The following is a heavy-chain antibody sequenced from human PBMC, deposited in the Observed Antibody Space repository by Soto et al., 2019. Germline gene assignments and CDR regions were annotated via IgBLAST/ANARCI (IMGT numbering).Heavy chain of an antibody. Sequence: EVQLVESGGGLVQPGGSLRLSCAASGFSISDCSMNWVRRAPGKGLEWISYISTNNDAIYYADSVKGRFTISRDNAKNSLYLQMNSLRAEDTALYYCASVLGSRRSGSYPSYWGQGTVVTVSS. J-gene: IGHJ4*02. V-gene: IGHV3-48*01. CDR2: ISTNNDAI. CDR1: GFSISDCS. D-gene: IGHD3-10*01. CDR3: ASVLGSRRSGSYPSY.